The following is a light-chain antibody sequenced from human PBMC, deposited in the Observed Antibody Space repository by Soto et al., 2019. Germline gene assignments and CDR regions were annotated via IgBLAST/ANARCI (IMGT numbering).Light chain of an antibody. CDR3: QHYSSYSPFSA. J-gene: IGKJ3*01. V-gene: IGKV1-5*03. CDR1: QSISSW. Sequence: DIQMTQSPSTLSASVGDRVTITCRASQSISSWLAWYQQKPGKAPKLLIYKATSLESGVPSRFSGSGSGTEFPLTIRSLQPNDFSTSYCQHYSSYSPFSAIGPGKKVDI. CDR2: KAT.